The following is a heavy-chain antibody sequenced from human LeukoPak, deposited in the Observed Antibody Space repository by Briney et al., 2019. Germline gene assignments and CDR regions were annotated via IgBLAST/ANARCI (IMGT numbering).Heavy chain of an antibody. Sequence: PGGSLRLSCADSGFTVSSNYMRWVRRAPGKGLEWVGRTRNKANSYTTEYAASVRGRFTISRDDSKNSLFLQMNSLKTEDTAVYYCARVNSGWHTDYWGQGTLVTVSS. CDR3: ARVNSGWHTDY. V-gene: IGHV3-72*01. CDR2: TRNKANSYTT. D-gene: IGHD6-19*01. CDR1: GFTVSSNY. J-gene: IGHJ4*02.